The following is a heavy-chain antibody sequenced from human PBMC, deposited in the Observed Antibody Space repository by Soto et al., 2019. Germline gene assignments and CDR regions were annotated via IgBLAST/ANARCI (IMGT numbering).Heavy chain of an antibody. CDR3: ARDHCTSSGCYEHYYHGMDV. V-gene: IGHV1-2*04. D-gene: IGHD2-2*01. CDR2: INPESGGT. Sequence: ASVKVSCKASGYTFSDYYMHWVRQAPGQGLEWMGWINPESGGTNYAQKFPGWVTMTRDTSISTAYMELSRLTSDDTAVYYCARDHCTSSGCYEHYYHGMDVWGQGTTVTVSS. CDR1: GYTFSDYY. J-gene: IGHJ6*02.